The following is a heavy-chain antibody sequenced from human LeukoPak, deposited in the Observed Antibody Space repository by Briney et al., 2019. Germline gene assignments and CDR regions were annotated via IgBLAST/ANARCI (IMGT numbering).Heavy chain of an antibody. CDR3: ASRSGRAYYGMDV. CDR2: IYTSGST. J-gene: IGHJ6*02. Sequence: PSETLSLTCTVSGGSMNNYYWSWIRQPAGKGLEWIGRIYTSGSTNYNPSLKSRVTMSVDTSKNQFSLKLSSVTAADTAVYYCASRSGRAYYGMDVWGQGATVIVSS. V-gene: IGHV4-4*07. CDR1: GGSMNNYY. D-gene: IGHD3-10*01.